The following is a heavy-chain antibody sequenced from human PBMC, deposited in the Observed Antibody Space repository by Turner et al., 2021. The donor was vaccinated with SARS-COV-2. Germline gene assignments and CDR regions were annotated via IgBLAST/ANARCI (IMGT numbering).Heavy chain of an antibody. CDR3: AKDVGVDTAIVTVFDY. D-gene: IGHD5-18*01. V-gene: IGHV3-64D*06. Sequence: EVQLVESGGGLVQPGGSLRLSCSASGFAFSRYPMHWVRQAPGKGLEYVSSIRSNGDFTNYADFVKGRFIISRDNSKSTLYLQMSSLRADDTAVYYCAKDVGVDTAIVTVFDYWGQGTLVTVSS. CDR2: IRSNGDFT. CDR1: GFAFSRYP. J-gene: IGHJ4*02.